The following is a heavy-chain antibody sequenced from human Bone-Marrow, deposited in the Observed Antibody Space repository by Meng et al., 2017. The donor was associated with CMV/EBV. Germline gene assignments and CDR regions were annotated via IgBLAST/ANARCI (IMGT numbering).Heavy chain of an antibody. CDR2: MNPNSGNT. CDR1: GYTFTSYD. D-gene: IGHD2-2*01. J-gene: IGHJ4*02. CDR3: ARDLTEYQPYFDY. Sequence: ASVKVSCKASGYTFTSYDINWVRQATGQGLEWMGWMNPNSGNTGYAQKFQGRVTMTRNTSISTAYMELSSLRSEDTAVYYCARDLTEYQPYFDYWGQGTLVTVSS. V-gene: IGHV1-8*01.